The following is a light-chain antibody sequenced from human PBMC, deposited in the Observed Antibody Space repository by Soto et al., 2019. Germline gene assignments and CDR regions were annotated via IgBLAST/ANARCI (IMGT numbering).Light chain of an antibody. V-gene: IGLV1-44*01. J-gene: IGLJ3*02. Sequence: QSVLTQPPSASGTPGQRVTISCSGSSSNIGSNTVNWYQQLPGTAPKLLIYSNNQRPSGVPARFSGSKSGTSASLAISGLQSGDEADYYCAAWDDSLNGPVFGGGTKLTVL. CDR1: SSNIGSNT. CDR2: SNN. CDR3: AAWDDSLNGPV.